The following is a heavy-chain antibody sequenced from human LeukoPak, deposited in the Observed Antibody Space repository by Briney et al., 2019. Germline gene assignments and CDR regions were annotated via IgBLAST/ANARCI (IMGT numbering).Heavy chain of an antibody. D-gene: IGHD5-24*01. CDR1: GYTFTSYH. J-gene: IGHJ4*02. CDR3: GRECRDGYPTPPDF. V-gene: IGHV1-46*01. CDR2: INPSGGST. Sequence: ASVKVSCKASGYTFTSYHIHWVREAPGQGLEWMGMINPSGGSTSSAQKFQGRVTMTRDTSTSTVYMELSSLTPEDTAVYYCGRECRDGYPTPPDFWGQGTQVTVSS.